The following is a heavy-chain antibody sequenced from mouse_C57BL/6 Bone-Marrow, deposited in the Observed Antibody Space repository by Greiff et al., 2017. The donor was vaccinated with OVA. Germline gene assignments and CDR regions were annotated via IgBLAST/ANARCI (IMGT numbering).Heavy chain of an antibody. J-gene: IGHJ2*01. CDR2: IDPENGDT. Sequence: VQLQQSGAELVRPGASVKLSCTASGFNIKDDYMHWVKQRPEQGLEWIGWIDPENGDTEYASKFQGKAIITADTSSNTAYLQLSSLTSEDTAVYYCTRETVVATDFDYWGQGTTLTVSS. CDR1: GFNIKDDY. CDR3: TRETVVATDFDY. D-gene: IGHD1-1*01. V-gene: IGHV14-4*01.